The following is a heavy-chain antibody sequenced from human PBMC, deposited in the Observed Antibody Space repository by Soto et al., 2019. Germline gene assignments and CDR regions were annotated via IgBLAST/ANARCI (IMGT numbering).Heavy chain of an antibody. Sequence: HPGGSLRLSCAASGFTFSSYSMNWVRQAPGKGLEWVSYFSSSSSTIYYADSVKGRFTISRDNSKNSLYLQMNSLRDEDTAVYYCAGNYYDSSGFRSDPWGQGTLVTVSS. CDR3: AGNYYDSSGFRSDP. D-gene: IGHD3-22*01. V-gene: IGHV3-48*02. J-gene: IGHJ5*02. CDR1: GFTFSSYS. CDR2: FSSSSSTI.